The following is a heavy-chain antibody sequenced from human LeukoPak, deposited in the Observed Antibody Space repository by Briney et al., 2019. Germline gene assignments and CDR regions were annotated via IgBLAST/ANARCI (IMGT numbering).Heavy chain of an antibody. CDR1: GGSISSYY. D-gene: IGHD1-26*01. J-gene: IGHJ5*02. CDR2: IYYTGST. Sequence: SETLSLTCTVSGGSISSYYWSSIRQPPGKGLECIGCIYYTGSTSYNPSLKSRVTMSLDASKNQFSLELNSVTPADTAVYYCARGGNYWPQWWFDPWGRGTLVSVSS. V-gene: IGHV4-59*01. CDR3: ARGGNYWPQWWFDP.